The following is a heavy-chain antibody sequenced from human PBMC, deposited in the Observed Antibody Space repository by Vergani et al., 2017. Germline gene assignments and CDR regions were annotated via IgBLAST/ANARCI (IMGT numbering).Heavy chain of an antibody. Sequence: EVQLVESGGGLVQPGGSLRLSCAASGFTFSSYWMSWVRQAPGKGLEWVANIKQDGSEKYYVDSVKGRFTISRDNAKNSLYLQMNSLRAEDTAVYYCARDPTDYCSGGSCYTAWGQGTLVTVSS. CDR1: GFTFSSYW. J-gene: IGHJ5*02. CDR2: IKQDGSEK. V-gene: IGHV3-7*01. CDR3: ARDPTDYCSGGSCYTA. D-gene: IGHD2-15*01.